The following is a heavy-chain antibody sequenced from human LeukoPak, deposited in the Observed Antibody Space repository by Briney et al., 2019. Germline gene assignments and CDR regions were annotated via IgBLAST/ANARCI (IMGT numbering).Heavy chain of an antibody. J-gene: IGHJ5*02. Sequence: GASVKVSCKASGYTFTSYDINWVRQAPGQGLEWMGWISAYNGNTNYAQKLQGRVTMTTDTSTSTAYMELRSLRSDDTAVYYCARVRTKGQQLVGNWFDPWGQGTLVTVSS. CDR2: ISAYNGNT. D-gene: IGHD6-13*01. CDR1: GYTFTSYD. CDR3: ARVRTKGQQLVGNWFDP. V-gene: IGHV1-18*01.